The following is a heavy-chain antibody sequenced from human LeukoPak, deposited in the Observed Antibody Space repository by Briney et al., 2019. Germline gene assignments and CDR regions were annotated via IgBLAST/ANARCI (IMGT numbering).Heavy chain of an antibody. CDR3: ATDPAKTTTAA. Sequence: QSGGSLRLSCAASGFTFSSYAMSWVRQAPGKGLEWVSAISGSSGSTYYIDSVKGRFTISRDNSKNTLYLQMNSLRAEDTAVYYCATDPAKTTTAAWGLGTLVTVSS. CDR2: ISGSSGST. J-gene: IGHJ5*02. D-gene: IGHD2-2*01. CDR1: GFTFSSYA. V-gene: IGHV3-23*01.